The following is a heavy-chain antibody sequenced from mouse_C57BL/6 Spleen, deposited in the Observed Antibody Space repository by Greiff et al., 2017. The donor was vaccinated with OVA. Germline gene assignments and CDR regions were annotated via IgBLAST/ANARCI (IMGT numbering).Heavy chain of an antibody. D-gene: IGHD1-1*01. CDR3: AADGLYY. V-gene: IGHV1-85*01. CDR1: GYTFTSYD. J-gene: IGHJ2*01. CDR2: IYPRDGSN. Sequence: QVQLQQSGPELVKPGASVKLSCKASGYTFTSYDINWVQQRPGQGLAWIGWIYPRDGSNKYHEKFKGRATLTVETSTSTAYMDLHSLTSEDSAVYFWAADGLYYGGQGTTLTVSS.